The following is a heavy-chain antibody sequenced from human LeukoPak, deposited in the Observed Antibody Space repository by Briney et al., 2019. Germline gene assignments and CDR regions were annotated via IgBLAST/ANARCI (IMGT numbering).Heavy chain of an antibody. D-gene: IGHD6-6*01. CDR1: GGSISSYY. Sequence: PSETLSLTCTVSGGSISSYYWSWVRQPPGKGLEWIGYIYYSGSTNYNPSLKSRVTISVDTSKNQFSLKLSSVTAADTAVYYCARSRIAARLAAARDYYYYMDVWGKGTTVTVSS. CDR3: ARSRIAARLAAARDYYYYMDV. CDR2: IYYSGST. J-gene: IGHJ6*03. V-gene: IGHV4-59*08.